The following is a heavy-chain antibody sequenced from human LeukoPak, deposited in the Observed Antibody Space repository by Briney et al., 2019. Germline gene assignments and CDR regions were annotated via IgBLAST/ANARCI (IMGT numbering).Heavy chain of an antibody. V-gene: IGHV4-59*01. CDR2: ISHSGST. D-gene: IGHD6-19*01. J-gene: IGHJ1*01. Sequence: SETLSLTCNVSGDSINTYFWNWIRQPPGKGLEWLGYISHSGSTNYNPSLKSRLTMSVDMSKKQFSLRLTSATAADTAVYFCAKSGWLRRAFFQDWGQGILVTVSS. CDR3: AKSGWLRRAFFQD. CDR1: GDSINTYF.